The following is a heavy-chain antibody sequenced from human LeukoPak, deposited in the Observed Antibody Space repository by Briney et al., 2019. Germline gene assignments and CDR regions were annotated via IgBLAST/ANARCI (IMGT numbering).Heavy chain of an antibody. V-gene: IGHV3-21*01. D-gene: IGHD2-2*01. J-gene: IGHJ5*02. CDR3: ARDGSYCSSTSCYAEAGNWFDP. CDR2: ISSSSSYI. CDR1: GFTFSSYA. Sequence: GGSLRLSCAASGFTFSSYAMHWVRQAPGKGLEWVSSISSSSSYIYYADSVKGRFTISRDNAKNSLYLQMNSLRAEDTAVYYCARDGSYCSSTSCYAEAGNWFDPWGQGTLVTVSS.